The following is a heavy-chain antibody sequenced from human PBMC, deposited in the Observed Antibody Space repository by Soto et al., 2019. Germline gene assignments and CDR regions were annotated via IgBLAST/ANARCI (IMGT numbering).Heavy chain of an antibody. D-gene: IGHD3-3*01. CDR3: ARGGAREDDFWSGYYRYYYGMDV. CDR2: IIPIFGTA. V-gene: IGHV1-69*13. CDR1: GGTFSSYA. J-gene: IGHJ6*02. Sequence: SVKVSCKASGGTFSSYAISWVRQAPGQGLEWMGGIIPIFGTANYAQKFQGRVTITADESTSTAYMELSSLRSEDTAVYYCARGGAREDDFWSGYYRYYYGMDVWGQGTTVTVSS.